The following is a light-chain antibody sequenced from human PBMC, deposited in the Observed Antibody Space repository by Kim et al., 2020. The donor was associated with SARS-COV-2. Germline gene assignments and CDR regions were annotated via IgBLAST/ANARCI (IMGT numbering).Light chain of an antibody. Sequence: QSVLTQPPSVFGAPGQRVTISCTGSSSNIGAGSDVHWYQQLPGTAPRLLIFGNNNRPSGVPDRFSGSKSGTSASLAITGLQAEDESAYYCQSYDNSLSVWVFGGGTQLTVL. V-gene: IGLV1-40*01. J-gene: IGLJ3*02. CDR2: GNN. CDR3: QSYDNSLSVWV. CDR1: SSNIGAGSD.